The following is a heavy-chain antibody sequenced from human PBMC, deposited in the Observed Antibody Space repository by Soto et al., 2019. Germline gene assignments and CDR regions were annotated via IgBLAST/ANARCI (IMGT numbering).Heavy chain of an antibody. CDR3: ARDVGNYVPYYYGINV. Sequence: QAQLVESGGGVVQPGRSLRLSCAASEFTFNTYAMHWVRQAPGKGLEWVAVIAYDGNDKYYADSVKGRFTISRDNSKNALYLQINSLRPEDTDMYYCARDVGNYVPYYYGINVWGQGTRVTVSS. CDR2: IAYDGNDK. V-gene: IGHV3-30*03. J-gene: IGHJ6*02. D-gene: IGHD1-7*01. CDR1: EFTFNTYA.